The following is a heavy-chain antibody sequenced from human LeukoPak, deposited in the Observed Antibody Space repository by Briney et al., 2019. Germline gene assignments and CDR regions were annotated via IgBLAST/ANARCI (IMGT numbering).Heavy chain of an antibody. V-gene: IGHV4-34*01. CDR3: ARGPSIVVVPAAIRSWFDP. CDR1: GGSFSGYY. D-gene: IGHD2-2*01. J-gene: IGHJ5*02. CDR2: INHSGST. Sequence: PSETLSLTCAVYGGSFSGYYWSWIRQPPGKGLEWIGEINHSGSTNYNPSLKSRVTISVDTSKNQFSLKLSSVTAADTAVYYCARGPSIVVVPAAIRSWFDPWGQGTLVTVPS.